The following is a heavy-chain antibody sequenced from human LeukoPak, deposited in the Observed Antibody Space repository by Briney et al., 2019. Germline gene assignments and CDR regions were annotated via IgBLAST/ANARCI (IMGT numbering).Heavy chain of an antibody. CDR3: ARHVNTAMEGSYHFDY. Sequence: PSETLPLTCTVSGGPISSYYGSWIRQPPGKGLEWIGYIYYSGRPNYNPSLQSHVTLSVDTSKNQFYLKLRSVTAADTAVYYCARHVNTAMEGSYHFDYWGQGTLVTVSS. D-gene: IGHD5-18*01. CDR1: GGPISSYY. V-gene: IGHV4-59*08. CDR2: IYYSGRP. J-gene: IGHJ4*02.